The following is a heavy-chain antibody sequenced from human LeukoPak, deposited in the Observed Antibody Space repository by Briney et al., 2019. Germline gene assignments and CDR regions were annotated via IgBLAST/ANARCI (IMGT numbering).Heavy chain of an antibody. Sequence: PSETLSLTCTVSGGSISSYYWSWIRQPAGKGLEWIGRIYASGSTNYNPSLKSRVTMSVDTSKNQLSLKLTSVTAADTAVYYCARRASYSSSWSNYYFDYWGQGTLVTVSS. J-gene: IGHJ4*02. CDR3: ARRASYSSSWSNYYFDY. D-gene: IGHD6-13*01. CDR1: GGSISSYY. CDR2: IYASGST. V-gene: IGHV4-4*07.